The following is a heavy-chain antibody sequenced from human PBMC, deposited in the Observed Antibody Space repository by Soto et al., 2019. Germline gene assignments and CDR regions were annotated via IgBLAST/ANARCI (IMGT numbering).Heavy chain of an antibody. CDR2: IWYDGSNK. Sequence: GGSLRLSCAASGFTFSSYGMHWVRQAPGKGLEWVAVIWYDGSNKYYADSVKGRFTISRDNSKNTLYLQMNSLRAEDTAVYYCARDHKGGVVAGKPIDYWGQGTLVTVSS. J-gene: IGHJ4*02. CDR1: GFTFSSYG. V-gene: IGHV3-33*01. D-gene: IGHD6-19*01. CDR3: ARDHKGGVVAGKPIDY.